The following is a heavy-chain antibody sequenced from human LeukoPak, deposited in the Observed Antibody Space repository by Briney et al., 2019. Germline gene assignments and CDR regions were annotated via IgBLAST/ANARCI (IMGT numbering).Heavy chain of an antibody. CDR2: INTLASSI. D-gene: IGHD3-22*01. V-gene: IGHV3-21*01. Sequence: GGSLRLSCAASGLIFSDYSFNWIRQAPGKGVGWVSSINTLASSIYYSDSFIARFIISTDNTKTSLYLQMDSLRAEDTAFYYCARLMSNSDRSGYYYYYYYWGQVTLVTVSS. CDR1: GLIFSDYS. J-gene: IGHJ4*02. CDR3: ARLMSNSDRSGYYYYYYY.